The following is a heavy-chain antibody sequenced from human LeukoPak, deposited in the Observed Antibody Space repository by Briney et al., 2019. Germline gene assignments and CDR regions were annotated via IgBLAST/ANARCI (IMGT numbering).Heavy chain of an antibody. V-gene: IGHV3-53*01. D-gene: IGHD6-6*01. CDR3: ARGAYSSSAYYMDV. J-gene: IGHJ6*03. CDR1: GFTVVSNY. CDR2: IYSGGST. Sequence: GGSLRLSCAASGFTVVSNYMSWVRKAPGKGLEWVSVIYSGGSTYYADSVKCRFTISRDNSKNTLYLQMNSLRAEDTAVYYCARGAYSSSAYYMDVWGKGTTVTVSS.